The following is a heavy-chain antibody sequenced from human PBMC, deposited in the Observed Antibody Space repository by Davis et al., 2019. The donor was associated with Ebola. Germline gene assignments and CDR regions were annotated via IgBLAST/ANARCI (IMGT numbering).Heavy chain of an antibody. CDR1: GFTFRSFA. D-gene: IGHD5-12*01. V-gene: IGHV3-23*01. Sequence: GGSLRLSCAGSGFTFRSFAMSWVRQVPGKGLEWVSGISDGGSGTSYADSVKGRFTISRDNAQKSLYLQMNSLRAEDTAVYYCVPGTWIRGQGSLVTVSS. CDR2: ISDGGSGT. J-gene: IGHJ4*02. CDR3: VPGTWI.